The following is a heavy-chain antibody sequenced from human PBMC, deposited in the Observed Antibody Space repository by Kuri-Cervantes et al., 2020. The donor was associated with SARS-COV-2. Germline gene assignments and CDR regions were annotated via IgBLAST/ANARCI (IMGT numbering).Heavy chain of an antibody. CDR1: GFTVSSNY. V-gene: IGHV3-53*01. Sequence: ETLSLTCAASGFTVSSNYMSWVRQAPGKGLEWVSVIYSGGSTYYADSVKGRFTISRDNAKNSLFLQMNSLRADDTAVYYCVRYGMDVWGQGTTVTVSS. CDR3: VRYGMDV. J-gene: IGHJ6*02. CDR2: IYSGGST.